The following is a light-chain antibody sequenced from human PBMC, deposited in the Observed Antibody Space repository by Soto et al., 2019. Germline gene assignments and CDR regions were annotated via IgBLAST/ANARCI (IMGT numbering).Light chain of an antibody. V-gene: IGKV3-15*01. Sequence: EIVMTQSPATLSVSPGERATLSCRASQSVSSNLAWYQQKPGQAPRLLIYGASTRATGIPARSSGSGSGTEFTLTISSLQSEDFAVYYCQQYNNWLGTFGQGTKVDIK. CDR1: QSVSSN. J-gene: IGKJ1*01. CDR3: QQYNNWLGT. CDR2: GAS.